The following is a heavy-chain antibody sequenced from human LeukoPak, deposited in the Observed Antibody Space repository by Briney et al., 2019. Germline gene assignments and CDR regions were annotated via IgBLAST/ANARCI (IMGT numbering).Heavy chain of an antibody. V-gene: IGHV4-39*01. D-gene: IGHD1-26*01. Sequence: PSETLSLTCTVSGGSISSSSYYWGWIRQPPGKGLEWIGSIYYSGGAYYNPSLNSRVTISVDTSKNQFSLKLSSVTAADTAVYYCARRGAARAYNWFDPWGQGTLVTVSS. CDR2: IYYSGGA. CDR3: ARRGAARAYNWFDP. J-gene: IGHJ5*01. CDR1: GGSISSSSYY.